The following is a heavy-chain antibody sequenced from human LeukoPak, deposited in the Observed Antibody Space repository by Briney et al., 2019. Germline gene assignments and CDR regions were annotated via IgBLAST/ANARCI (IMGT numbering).Heavy chain of an antibody. CDR1: GFTFNDYY. D-gene: IGHD5-18*01. Sequence: QSGGSLRLSCAASGFTFNDYYMSWVRQAPGKGLEWVANIKQDGSEKYYVDSVKGRFTISRDNAKNSLYLQMNSLRAEDTAVYYCARDEGYSYGPGFDYWGQGTLVTVSS. CDR2: IKQDGSEK. CDR3: ARDEGYSYGPGFDY. V-gene: IGHV3-7*01. J-gene: IGHJ4*02.